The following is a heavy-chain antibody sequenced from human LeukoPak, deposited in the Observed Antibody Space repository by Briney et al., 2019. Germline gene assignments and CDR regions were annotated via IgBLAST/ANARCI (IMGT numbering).Heavy chain of an antibody. D-gene: IGHD3-22*01. CDR3: ARGSYYYDSSGYSPGAY. J-gene: IGHJ4*02. CDR1: GIHFSSYW. Sequence: GSLQLSFAASGIHFSSYWMQWVRPAPGKGLVWVSRIKSDGSSTSYADSVKGRFTISRDNAKNTLYLQMNSLRAEDTAVYYCARGSYYYDSSGYSPGAYWGQGTQVTVSS. CDR2: IKSDGSST. V-gene: IGHV3-74*01.